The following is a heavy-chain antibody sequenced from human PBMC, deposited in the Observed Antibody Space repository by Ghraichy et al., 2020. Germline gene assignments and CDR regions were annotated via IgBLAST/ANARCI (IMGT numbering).Heavy chain of an antibody. D-gene: IGHD5-18*01. Sequence: GGSLRLSCAASGFTFSSYWMHWVRQAPGKGLVWVSRINSDGSSTSYADSVKGRFTISRDNAKNTLYLQMNSLRAEDTAVYYCARARGYSYGPSGDFDYWGQGTLVTVSS. J-gene: IGHJ4*02. CDR2: INSDGSST. CDR1: GFTFSSYW. V-gene: IGHV3-74*01. CDR3: ARARGYSYGPSGDFDY.